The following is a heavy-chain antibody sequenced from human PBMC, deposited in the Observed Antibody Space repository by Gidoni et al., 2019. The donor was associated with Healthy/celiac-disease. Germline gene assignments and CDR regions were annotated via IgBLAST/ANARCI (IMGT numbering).Heavy chain of an antibody. CDR1: GGSISSGGYY. V-gene: IGHV4-31*03. D-gene: IGHD3-22*01. CDR2: IYYSGST. Sequence: QVQLQESGPGLVKPSQTLSLTCTVPGGSISSGGYYWSWIRQHPGKGLDWIGYIYYSGSTYYNPSLTSRFTISVDTSKNQFSLKLSSVTAADTAVYYCARARRSSGRYWYFDLWGRCTLVTVSS. CDR3: ARARRSSGRYWYFDL. J-gene: IGHJ2*01.